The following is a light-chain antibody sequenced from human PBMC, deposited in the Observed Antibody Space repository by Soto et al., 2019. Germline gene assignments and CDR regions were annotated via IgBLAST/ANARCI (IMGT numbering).Light chain of an antibody. Sequence: DSVMTQSPDSLAVSLGERATINCKSSQSILYSSTNRNHLAWYQQKPGQPPKLLIYWASTRESGVPDRFSGSGSGTDFTRTISRLQAEDVAVYHCQQYYSNPITFGQGTRLEIK. V-gene: IGKV4-1*01. CDR2: WAS. CDR1: QSILYSSTNRNH. CDR3: QQYYSNPIT. J-gene: IGKJ5*01.